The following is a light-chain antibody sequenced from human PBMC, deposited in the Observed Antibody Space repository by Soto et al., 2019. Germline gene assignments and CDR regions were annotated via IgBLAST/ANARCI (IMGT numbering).Light chain of an antibody. V-gene: IGLV2-14*01. Sequence: QSALTQPASVSGSPGQSITISCTGTSSDVGGYNYVSWYQQHPGKAPKLMIYEVSNRPSEVSNRFSGSKSGNTASLTISGLQAEDEADYHCSSYTSSSTLEVFGTGTKLTVL. CDR2: EVS. J-gene: IGLJ1*01. CDR1: SSDVGGYNY. CDR3: SSYTSSSTLEV.